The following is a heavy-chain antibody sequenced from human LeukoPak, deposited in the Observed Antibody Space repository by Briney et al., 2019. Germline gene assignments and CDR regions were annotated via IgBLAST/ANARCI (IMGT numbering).Heavy chain of an antibody. V-gene: IGHV1-3*01. CDR1: GYTFTSYA. CDR2: INAGNGNT. D-gene: IGHD2-2*01. CDR3: ARDLWTYQLRARLDY. J-gene: IGHJ4*02. Sequence: ASVKVSCKASGYTFTSYAMHWVRQAPGQRLEWMGWINAGNGNTKYSQKFQGRVTITRDTSASTAYMELSSLRSEDTAVYYCARDLWTYQLRARLDYWGQGTLVTVSS.